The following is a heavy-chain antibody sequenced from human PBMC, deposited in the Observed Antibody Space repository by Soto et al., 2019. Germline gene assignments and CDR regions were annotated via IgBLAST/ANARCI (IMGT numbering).Heavy chain of an antibody. Sequence: SETLSLTCTVSGGSVSSGSYYWSWIRQPPGKGLAWIGYIYYSGSTNYNPSLKSRVTISVDTSKNQFSLKVSSVTAADTAVYYCARVAAAGPYYYYGMDVWGQGTTVTVSS. CDR1: GGSVSSGSYY. CDR2: IYYSGST. J-gene: IGHJ6*02. V-gene: IGHV4-61*01. CDR3: ARVAAAGPYYYYGMDV. D-gene: IGHD6-13*01.